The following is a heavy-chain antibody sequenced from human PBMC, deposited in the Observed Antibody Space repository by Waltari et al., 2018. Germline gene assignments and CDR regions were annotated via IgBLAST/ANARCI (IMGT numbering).Heavy chain of an antibody. Sequence: QVQLQESGPGLVKPSETLSLTCTVSGGSISSYYWSWIRQPPGKGLEWIGYIYYSGSTNYNPSLKSRVTMSVDTSKNQFSLKLSSVTAADTAVYYCARDDSSSWLYWYFDLWGRGTLVTVSS. D-gene: IGHD6-13*01. CDR3: ARDDSSSWLYWYFDL. J-gene: IGHJ2*01. V-gene: IGHV4-59*01. CDR2: IYYSGST. CDR1: GGSISSYY.